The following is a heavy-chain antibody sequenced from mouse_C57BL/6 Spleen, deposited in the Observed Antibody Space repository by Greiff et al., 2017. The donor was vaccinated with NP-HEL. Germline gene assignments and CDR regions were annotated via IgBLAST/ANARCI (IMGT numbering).Heavy chain of an antibody. CDR1: GFTFSSYA. D-gene: IGHD1-1*01. CDR3: AREDTRVVATWYLDV. J-gene: IGHJ1*03. V-gene: IGHV5-4*03. Sequence: EVKLVESGGGLVKPGGSLKLPCAASGFTFSSYAMSWVRQTPEKRLEWVATISDGGSYTYYPDNVKGRFTITRDKAKNNLYLQMSHVKSEDTAMYYCAREDTRVVATWYLDVWGKGTTVTVSS. CDR2: ISDGGSYT.